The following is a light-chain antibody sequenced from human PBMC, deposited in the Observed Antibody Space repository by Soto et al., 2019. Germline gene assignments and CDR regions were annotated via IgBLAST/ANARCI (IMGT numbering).Light chain of an antibody. V-gene: IGLV1-40*01. CDR2: GNS. CDR1: SSNIGAGYD. Sequence: QSVLTQPPSVSWAPGQRVTISCTGSSSNIGAGYDVHWYQHLPGTAPKLLIYGNSNRPSGVPDRFSGSKSGTSASLAITGLQAEDEADYYCQSYDSSLSGSIFGGGTKLTAL. CDR3: QSYDSSLSGSI. J-gene: IGLJ2*01.